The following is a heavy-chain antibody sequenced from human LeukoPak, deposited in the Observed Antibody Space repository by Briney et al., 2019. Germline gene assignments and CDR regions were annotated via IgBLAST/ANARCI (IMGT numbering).Heavy chain of an antibody. V-gene: IGHV4-31*03. CDR3: ARAPTYCTNGVCYIGGWFDP. CDR1: GGSISSGGYY. Sequence: SQTLSLTCTVSGGSISSGGYYWSWIRQHPGKGLEWIGYVYYSGSTYYNPSLKSRVTISVDTSKSQFSLKLSSVTAADTAVYYCARAPTYCTNGVCYIGGWFDPWGQGTLVTVSS. D-gene: IGHD2-8*01. J-gene: IGHJ5*02. CDR2: VYYSGST.